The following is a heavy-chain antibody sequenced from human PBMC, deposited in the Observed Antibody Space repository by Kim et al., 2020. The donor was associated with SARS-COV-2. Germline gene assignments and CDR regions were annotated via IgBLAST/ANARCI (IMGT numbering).Heavy chain of an antibody. CDR3: ARDRRYFDGFSGWYFDL. CDR2: IFSGGNT. CDR1: GFTVNSNY. D-gene: IGHD3-9*01. Sequence: GGSLRLSCAASGFTVNSNYMSWVRQAPGKGLEWVSVIFSGGNTNYADSVKGRFTISRHSSKNMLYLQMNSLKPEDTAVYFCARDRRYFDGFSGWYFDLWGRGTLVTVSS. J-gene: IGHJ2*01. V-gene: IGHV3-53*04.